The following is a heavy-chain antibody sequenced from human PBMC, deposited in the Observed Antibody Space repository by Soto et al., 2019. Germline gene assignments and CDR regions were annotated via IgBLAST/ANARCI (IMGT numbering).Heavy chain of an antibody. CDR2: ISGSGGST. V-gene: IGHV3-23*01. J-gene: IGHJ4*02. Sequence: EVQLLESGGGLVQPGGSLRLSCAASGFTFSSYAMSWVRQAPGKGLEWVSAISGSGGSTYYVDSVKGRFTISRDNSKNTLYRQMNSLRADDTAVYYCAKCGRYNWNEYFDYWGQGTLVTVAS. D-gene: IGHD1-1*01. CDR3: AKCGRYNWNEYFDY. CDR1: GFTFSSYA.